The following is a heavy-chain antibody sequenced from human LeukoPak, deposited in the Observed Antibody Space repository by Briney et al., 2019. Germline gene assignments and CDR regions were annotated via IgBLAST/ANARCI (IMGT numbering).Heavy chain of an antibody. J-gene: IGHJ4*02. Sequence: PGGSPRLSCAASGFTFSSYAMSWVRQAPGKGLEWVSAISGSGGSTYYADSVKGRFTISRDNSKNTLYLQMNSLRAEDTAVYYCAPHKGDYRQRYFDYWGQGTLVTVSS. CDR1: GFTFSSYA. CDR3: APHKGDYRQRYFDY. CDR2: ISGSGGST. V-gene: IGHV3-23*01. D-gene: IGHD4-17*01.